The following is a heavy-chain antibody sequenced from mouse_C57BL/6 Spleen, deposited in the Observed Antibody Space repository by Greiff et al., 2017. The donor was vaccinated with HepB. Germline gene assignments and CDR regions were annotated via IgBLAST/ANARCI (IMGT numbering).Heavy chain of an antibody. CDR2: ISYDGSN. CDR1: GYSITSGYY. V-gene: IGHV3-6*01. CDR3: ARDDGNYDFDY. Sequence: DVQLQESGPGLVKPSQSLSLTCSVTGYSITSGYYWNWIRQFPGNKLEWMGYISYDGSNNYNPSLKDRISITRDTSKNQFFLKLNSVTTEDTATYYCARDDGNYDFDYWGQGTTLTVSS. J-gene: IGHJ2*01. D-gene: IGHD2-1*01.